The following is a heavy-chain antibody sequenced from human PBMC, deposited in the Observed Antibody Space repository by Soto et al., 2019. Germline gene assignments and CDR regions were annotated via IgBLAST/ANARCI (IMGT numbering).Heavy chain of an antibody. V-gene: IGHV3-74*01. J-gene: IGHJ6*02. D-gene: IGHD6-13*01. CDR1: GFTFSSYW. CDR3: ARDPSFIAAAGTVYYYGMDV. Sequence: PGGSLRLSCAASGFTFSSYWMHWVRQAPGKGLVWVSRINSDGSSTSYADSVKGRFTISRDNAKNTLYLQMNSLRAEDTAVYYCARDPSFIAAAGTVYYYGMDVWGQGTTVTVSS. CDR2: INSDGSST.